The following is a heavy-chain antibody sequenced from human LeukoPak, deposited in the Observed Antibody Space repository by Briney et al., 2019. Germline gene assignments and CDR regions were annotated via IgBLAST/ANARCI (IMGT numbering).Heavy chain of an antibody. CDR1: GGSISSGGYS. CDR2: INHSGST. V-gene: IGHV4-30-2*01. Sequence: PSETLSLTCAVSGGSISSGGYSWSWIRQPPGKGLEWIGEINHSGSTNYNPSLKSRVTISVDTSKNQFSLKLSSVTAADTAVYYWARATEPGSSTGDGFAPWGQEPLVTVSS. CDR3: ARATEPGSSTGDGFAP. J-gene: IGHJ5*02. D-gene: IGHD2-2*01.